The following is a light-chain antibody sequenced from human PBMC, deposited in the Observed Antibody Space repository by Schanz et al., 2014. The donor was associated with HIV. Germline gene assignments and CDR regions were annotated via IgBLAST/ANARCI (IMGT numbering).Light chain of an antibody. CDR1: SSDIGGYDY. J-gene: IGLJ2*01. CDR2: EVV. Sequence: QSALTQPPSASGSPGQSVTISCTGASSDIGGYDYVSWYQHHPGKAPKLIIYEVVKRPSGVSDRFSGSKSGNTASLTVSGLQAEDEADYYCSSHAGSNKVFGGGTKLTV. V-gene: IGLV2-8*01. CDR3: SSHAGSNKV.